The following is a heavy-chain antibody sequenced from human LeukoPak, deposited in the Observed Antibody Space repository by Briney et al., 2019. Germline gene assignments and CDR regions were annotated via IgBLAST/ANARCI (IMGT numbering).Heavy chain of an antibody. D-gene: IGHD3-9*01. Sequence: SETLSLTCTVSGGSISSGSYYWSWIRQPAGKGLEWIGRIYTSGSTNYNPSLKSRVTISVDTSKNQFSLKLSSVTAADTAGYYCARDGNGVRYNWFDPWGQGTLVTVSS. CDR1: GGSISSGSYY. CDR2: IYTSGST. CDR3: ARDGNGVRYNWFDP. V-gene: IGHV4-61*02. J-gene: IGHJ5*02.